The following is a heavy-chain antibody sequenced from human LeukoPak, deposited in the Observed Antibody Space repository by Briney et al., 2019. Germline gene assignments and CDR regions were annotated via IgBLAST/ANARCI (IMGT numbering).Heavy chain of an antibody. CDR2: ISGSGGST. V-gene: IGHV3-23*01. CDR3: AKDRRQWLAFFDY. D-gene: IGHD6-19*01. J-gene: IGHJ4*02. CDR1: GVTFSSYA. Sequence: SGGSLRPSCAASGVTFSSYAMSWVRQAPGKGLEWVSAISGSGGSTYYADSVKGRFTISRDNSKNTLYLQMNSLRAEDTAVYYCAKDRRQWLAFFDYWGQGTLVTVSS.